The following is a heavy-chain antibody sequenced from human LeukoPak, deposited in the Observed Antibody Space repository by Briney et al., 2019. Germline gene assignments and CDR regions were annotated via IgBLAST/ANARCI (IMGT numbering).Heavy chain of an antibody. D-gene: IGHD5-18*01. Sequence: SQTLSLTCAVSGGSISSGGYSWSWIRQPPGKGLEWIGYIYHNGNTYYSPSLKSRVTISVDRSKNQLSLKLSSVTAADTAMYYCASGGYSYGFDYWGQGTLVTVSS. CDR3: ASGGYSYGFDY. J-gene: IGHJ4*02. CDR1: GGSISSGGYS. CDR2: IYHNGNT. V-gene: IGHV4-30-2*01.